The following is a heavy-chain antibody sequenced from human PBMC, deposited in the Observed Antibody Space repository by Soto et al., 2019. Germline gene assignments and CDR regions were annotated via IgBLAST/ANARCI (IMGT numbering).Heavy chain of an antibody. CDR2: INAGNGNT. V-gene: IGHV1-3*01. CDR1: GCTFTSYA. Sequence: ASVKVSCKASGCTFTSYAMHWVRQAPGQRLEWMGWINAGNGNTKYSQKFQGRVTITRDTSASTAYMELSSLRSEDTAVYYCARAATHYYYYGMDVWGQGTTVTVCS. J-gene: IGHJ6*02. CDR3: ARAATHYYYYGMDV. D-gene: IGHD2-15*01.